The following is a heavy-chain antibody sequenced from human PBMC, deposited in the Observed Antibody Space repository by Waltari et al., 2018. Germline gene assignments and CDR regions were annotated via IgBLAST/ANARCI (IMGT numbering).Heavy chain of an antibody. J-gene: IGHJ4*02. Sequence: VQLQESGPGLVKPSETLSLTCTVSGGSISSHYWSWIRQPPGKGLEWVSVIYSGGSTYYADSVKGRFTISRDNSKNTLYLQMNSLRAEDTAVYYCAKDRGGYDSRAFDYWGQGTLVTVSS. V-gene: IGHV3-53*04. CDR1: GGSISSHY. CDR3: AKDRGGYDSRAFDY. CDR2: IYSGGST. D-gene: IGHD5-12*01.